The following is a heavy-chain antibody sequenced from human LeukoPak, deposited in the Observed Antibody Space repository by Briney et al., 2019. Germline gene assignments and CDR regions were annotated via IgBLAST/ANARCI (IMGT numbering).Heavy chain of an antibody. V-gene: IGHV4-39*01. CDR2: IYYSGSI. Sequence: PSETLSLTCTVSGGSISSSNYYWGWIRPPPGKGLERVGSIYYSGSIYYNPSLKSRVTISVDTSKNQFSLKLTSVTAADTAVYYCARQRGYGSGGSCYGMFDYWGQGTLVTVSS. CDR1: GGSISSSNYY. J-gene: IGHJ4*02. CDR3: ARQRGYGSGGSCYGMFDY. D-gene: IGHD2-15*01.